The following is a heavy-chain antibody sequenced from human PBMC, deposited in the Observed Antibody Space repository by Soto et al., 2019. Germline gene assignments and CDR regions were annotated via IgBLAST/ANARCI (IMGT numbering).Heavy chain of an antibody. CDR1: GGSISSGGYS. D-gene: IGHD2-2*01. V-gene: IGHV4-30-2*01. Sequence: SETLSLTCAVSGGSISSGGYSWSWIRQPPGKGLEWIGYIYHSGSTYYNPSLKSRVTISVDRSKNQFSLKLSSVTAADTAVYYCARVGPAASGVSQGWFDPWGQGTLVTVSS. J-gene: IGHJ5*02. CDR3: ARVGPAASGVSQGWFDP. CDR2: IYHSGST.